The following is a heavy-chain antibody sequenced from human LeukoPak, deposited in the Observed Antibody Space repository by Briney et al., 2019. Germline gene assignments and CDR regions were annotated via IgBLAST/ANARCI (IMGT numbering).Heavy chain of an antibody. J-gene: IGHJ4*02. CDR3: ARQRPASPERFDY. V-gene: IGHV3-21*01. Sequence: GGSLRLSCAASGFTFSSYSMNWVRQAPGKGLEWVSSISSSSSYIYYAVSVKGRFTISRDNAKNSLYLQMNSLRAEDTAVYYCARQRPASPERFDYWRQGTLVTVSS. CDR2: ISSSSSYI. CDR1: GFTFSSYS. D-gene: IGHD1-1*01.